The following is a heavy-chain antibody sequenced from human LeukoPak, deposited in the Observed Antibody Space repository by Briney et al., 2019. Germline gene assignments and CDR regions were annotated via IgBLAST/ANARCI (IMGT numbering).Heavy chain of an antibody. V-gene: IGHV4-4*07. Sequence: TPSETLSLTCTVSGGSISSYYWSWIRQPAGKGLEWIGRIYTSGSTNYNPSLKSRVTISVDTSKNQFSLKLSSVTAADTAVYYCARGEAGNHYYYYMDVWGKGTTVTISS. CDR3: ARGEAGNHYYYYMDV. D-gene: IGHD6-13*01. J-gene: IGHJ6*03. CDR1: GGSISSYY. CDR2: IYTSGST.